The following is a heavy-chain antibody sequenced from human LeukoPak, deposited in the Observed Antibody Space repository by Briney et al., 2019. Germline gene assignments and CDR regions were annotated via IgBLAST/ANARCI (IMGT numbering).Heavy chain of an antibody. J-gene: IGHJ6*03. CDR3: ARGRHAPTSSSWYAKYYYYYYMDV. V-gene: IGHV4-34*01. CDR2: INHSGST. D-gene: IGHD6-13*01. Sequence: SGTLSLTCAVYGGSFSGYYWSWIRQPPGKGLEWIGEINHSGSTNYNPSLKSRVTISVDTSKNQFSLKLSSVTAADTAVYYCARGRHAPTSSSWYAKYYYYYYMDVWGKGTTVTVSS. CDR1: GGSFSGYY.